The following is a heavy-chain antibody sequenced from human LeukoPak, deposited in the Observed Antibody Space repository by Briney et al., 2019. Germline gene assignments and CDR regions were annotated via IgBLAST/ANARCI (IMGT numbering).Heavy chain of an antibody. CDR3: ARDRFFGPSKLMDV. CDR2: IKQDGSEK. J-gene: IGHJ6*03. V-gene: IGHV3-7*01. D-gene: IGHD3/OR15-3a*01. CDR1: GLYVGRYW. Sequence: GGSLRLSCAASGLYVGRYWMSWVRQAPGKGLEWVANIKQDGSEKYYVDSVKGRFTISRDNAENSLSLQMNSLRAEDTAVYYCARDRFFGPSKLMDVWGKGTTVTVSS.